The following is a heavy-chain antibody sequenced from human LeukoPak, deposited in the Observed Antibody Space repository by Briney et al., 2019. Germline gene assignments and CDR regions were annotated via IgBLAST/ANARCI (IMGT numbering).Heavy chain of an antibody. D-gene: IGHD4-17*01. Sequence: SETLSLTCTVSGRSISTYYWSWIRQPAGKGLEWIGRIYTSGSTNYNPSLKSRVTLSVDTSKNQFSLRLTSVTAADTAVYYCARFVNTVTARYAFDIWGQGALVTVSS. J-gene: IGHJ3*02. V-gene: IGHV4-4*07. CDR1: GRSISTYY. CDR2: IYTSGST. CDR3: ARFVNTVTARYAFDI.